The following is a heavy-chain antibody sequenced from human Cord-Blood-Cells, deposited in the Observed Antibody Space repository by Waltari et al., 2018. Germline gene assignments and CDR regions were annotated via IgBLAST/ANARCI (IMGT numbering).Heavy chain of an antibody. V-gene: IGHV3-11*01. CDR1: GFTFSDYY. CDR3: ARDVDPLYYYYYYMDV. CDR2: ISSSGSTI. J-gene: IGHJ6*03. Sequence: QVQLVESGGGLVKPGGPLRLSCAASGFTFSDYYMSWIRQAPGKGLEWVSYISSSGSTIYYADSVKGRFTISRDNAKNSLYLQMNSLRAEDTAVYYCARDVDPLYYYYYYMDVWGKGTTVTVSS.